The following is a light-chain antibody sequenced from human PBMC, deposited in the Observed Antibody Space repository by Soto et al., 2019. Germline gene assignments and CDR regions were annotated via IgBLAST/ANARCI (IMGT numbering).Light chain of an antibody. CDR1: QSVSSN. Sequence: EIVMTQSPATLSVSPGERATLSCRASQSVSSNLAWYQKKPGQVPRLLIYGASTRATGIPARFSGSGSGTGFTLTISSLQSEEFAVYYCQQYNNWPPGEVTFGPGTKVDIK. V-gene: IGKV3-15*01. J-gene: IGKJ3*01. CDR3: QQYNNWPPGEVT. CDR2: GAS.